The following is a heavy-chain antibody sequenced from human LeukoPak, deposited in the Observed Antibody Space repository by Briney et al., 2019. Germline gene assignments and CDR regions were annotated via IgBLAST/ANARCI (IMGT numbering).Heavy chain of an antibody. CDR1: GFTFSSYW. J-gene: IGHJ6*02. V-gene: IGHV3-7*03. Sequence: GGSLRLSCAASGFTFSSYWMNWARQAPGKGLEWVASINHNGNVNYYVDSVKGRFTISRDNAKNSLYLQMSNLRAEDTAVYFCARGGGLDVWGQGAPGTVSS. CDR3: ARGGGLDV. CDR2: INHNGNVN. D-gene: IGHD3-16*01.